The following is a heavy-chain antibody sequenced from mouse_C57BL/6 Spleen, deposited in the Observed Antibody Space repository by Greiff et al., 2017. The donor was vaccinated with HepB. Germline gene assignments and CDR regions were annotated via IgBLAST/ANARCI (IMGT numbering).Heavy chain of an antibody. CDR1: GFTFTDYY. V-gene: IGHV7-3*01. Sequence: VESGGGLVQPGGSLSLSCAASGFTFTDYYMSWVRQPPGKALEWLGFIRNKANGYTTEYSASVKGRFTISRDNSQSILYLQMNALRAEDSATYYCASHNSWYFDVWGTGTTVTVSS. J-gene: IGHJ1*03. CDR2: IRNKANGYTT. CDR3: ASHNSWYFDV. D-gene: IGHD6-1*01.